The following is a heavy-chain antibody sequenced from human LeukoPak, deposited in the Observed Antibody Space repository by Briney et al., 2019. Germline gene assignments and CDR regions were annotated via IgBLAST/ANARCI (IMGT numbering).Heavy chain of an antibody. V-gene: IGHV1-8*01. CDR2: MNPNSGNT. J-gene: IGHJ6*02. D-gene: IGHD2-2*01. CDR1: VYTFTSYD. Sequence: ASVKVSCKASVYTFTSYDINWVRQATGQGLEWMGWMNPNSGNTGYAQKFQGRVTMTRNTSISTAYMELSSLRSEDTAVYYCARRTQYCSSTSCYWDYYGMDVWGQGTTVTVSS. CDR3: ARRTQYCSSTSCYWDYYGMDV.